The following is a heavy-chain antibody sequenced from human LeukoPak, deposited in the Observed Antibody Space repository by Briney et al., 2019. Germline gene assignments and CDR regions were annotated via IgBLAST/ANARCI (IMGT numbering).Heavy chain of an antibody. V-gene: IGHV1-2*02. J-gene: IGHJ4*02. CDR1: GYTFTGYY. Sequence: GASVKVSCKASGYTFTGYYIHWVRQAPGQGLGWMGWINPNNGGTNYAQKFQGRVTMTRDTSISTAYMELNRLTSDDTAVYYCARDKYTGYETFDYWGQGTPVTVSS. D-gene: IGHD5-12*01. CDR3: ARDKYTGYETFDY. CDR2: INPNNGGT.